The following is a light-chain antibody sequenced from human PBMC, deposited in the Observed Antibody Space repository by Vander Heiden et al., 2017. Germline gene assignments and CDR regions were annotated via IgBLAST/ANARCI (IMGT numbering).Light chain of an antibody. CDR3: QSYDSGPYV. J-gene: IGLJ1*01. Sequence: QSVLTQPPSVSGVPGQRVTISCTGTSSNIGAGYDVYWYQQLPGTAPKLLIYGNNNRPSGVPDRFSGSKSGTSASLAITGLQAEDEADYYCQSYDSGPYVFGTGTRVTVL. CDR2: GNN. CDR1: SSNIGAGYD. V-gene: IGLV1-40*01.